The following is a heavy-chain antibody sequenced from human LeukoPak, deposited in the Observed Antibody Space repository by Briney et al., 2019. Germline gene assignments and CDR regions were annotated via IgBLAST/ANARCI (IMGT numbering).Heavy chain of an antibody. Sequence: SETLSLTCTVSGGSISSYYWSWIRQPPGKRLEWIGYIYYSGSTNYNPSLKSRVTISVDTSKNQFSLKLSSVTAADTAVYYCARVLYYDFWSGPYYFDYWGQGTLVTVSS. CDR2: IYYSGST. CDR1: GGSISSYY. J-gene: IGHJ4*02. CDR3: ARVLYYDFWSGPYYFDY. V-gene: IGHV4-59*01. D-gene: IGHD3-3*01.